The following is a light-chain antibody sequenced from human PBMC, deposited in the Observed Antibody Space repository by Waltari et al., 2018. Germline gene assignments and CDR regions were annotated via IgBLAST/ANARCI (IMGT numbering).Light chain of an antibody. CDR1: QSISNY. Sequence: DIQMTQSPSSLSASVGDRVTITCRASQSISNYLNWYQQQPGKAPMILIYAASSLHSGVPARFSGSGSGTYFTLTINSLQPEDFATYYCQQSYSTWTFGQGTKVEIK. CDR2: AAS. J-gene: IGKJ1*01. V-gene: IGKV1-39*01. CDR3: QQSYSTWT.